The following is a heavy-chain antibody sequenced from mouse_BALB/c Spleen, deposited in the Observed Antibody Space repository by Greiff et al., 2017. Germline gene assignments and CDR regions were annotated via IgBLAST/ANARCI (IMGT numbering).Heavy chain of an antibody. Sequence: HRLGPFLPGPGPPGRMSSRALAYPFTTTWMHWVKQRPGQGLEWIGAIYPGKSDTSYNQKFKGKAKLTAVTSTSTAYMELSSLTNEDSAVYYCTRENLYFDYWGQGTTLTVSS. V-gene: IGHV1-5*01. CDR1: AYPFTTTW. CDR2: IYPGKSDT. J-gene: IGHJ2*01. CDR3: TRENLYFDY.